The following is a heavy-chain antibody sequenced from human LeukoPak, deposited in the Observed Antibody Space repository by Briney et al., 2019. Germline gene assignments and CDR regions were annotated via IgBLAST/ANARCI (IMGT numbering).Heavy chain of an antibody. D-gene: IGHD6-13*01. CDR1: GFTFSSYA. J-gene: IGHJ4*02. Sequence: PGRSLRLSCAASGFTFSSYAMHWVRQAPGKGLEWVAVISYDGSNKYYADSVKGRFTISRDNSKNTLYLQVNSLRAEDTAVYYCASSYSSSWGGGFDYWGQGTLVTVSS. CDR2: ISYDGSNK. CDR3: ASSYSSSWGGGFDY. V-gene: IGHV3-30*04.